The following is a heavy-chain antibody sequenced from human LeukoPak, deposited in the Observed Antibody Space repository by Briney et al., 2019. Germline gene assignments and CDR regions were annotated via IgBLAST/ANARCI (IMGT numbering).Heavy chain of an antibody. D-gene: IGHD3-10*01. CDR1: GFTVSSNY. V-gene: IGHV3-21*01. CDR3: ARGGVTMVRGVIITDQLDFDY. CDR2: ISSSSSYI. Sequence: GGSLRLSCAASGFTVSSNYMNWVRQAPGKGLEWVSSISSSSSYIYYADSVKGRFTISRDNAKNSLYLQMNSLRAEDTAVYYCARGGVTMVRGVIITDQLDFDYWGQGTLVTVSS. J-gene: IGHJ4*02.